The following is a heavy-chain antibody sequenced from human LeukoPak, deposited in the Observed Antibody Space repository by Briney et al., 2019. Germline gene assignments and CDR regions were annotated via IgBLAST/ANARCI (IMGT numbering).Heavy chain of an antibody. CDR1: GGSISSSSYY. CDR3: ARQVVRAVMIGPFDY. D-gene: IGHD3-10*01. J-gene: IGHJ4*02. Sequence: SETLSLTCTVSGGSISSSSYYWGWIRQPPGKGLEWIGSIYYSGSTYYNPSLKSRVTISVDTSKNQFSLKLSSVTAADTAVYYCARQVVRAVMIGPFDYWGQGTLVTVSS. V-gene: IGHV4-39*01. CDR2: IYYSGST.